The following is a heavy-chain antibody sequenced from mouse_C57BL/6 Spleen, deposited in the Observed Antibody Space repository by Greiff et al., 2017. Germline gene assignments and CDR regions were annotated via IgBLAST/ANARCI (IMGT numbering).Heavy chain of an antibody. D-gene: IGHD1-1*01. V-gene: IGHV1-81*01. CDR1: GYTFTSYG. CDR2: IYPRSGNT. J-gene: IGHJ3*01. Sequence: VQLQQSGAELARPGASVKLSCKASGYTFTSYGISWVKQRTGQGLEWIGEIYPRSGNTYYNEKFKGKATLTADKSSSTAYMELRSLTSEDSAVYFCARSNGSSSWFAYWGQGTLVTVSA. CDR3: ARSNGSSSWFAY.